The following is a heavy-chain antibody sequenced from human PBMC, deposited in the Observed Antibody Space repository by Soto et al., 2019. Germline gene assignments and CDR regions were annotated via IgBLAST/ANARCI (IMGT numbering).Heavy chain of an antibody. CDR2: ISGSGGSP. CDR3: AKGGCSGSNCFDY. V-gene: IGHV3-23*01. D-gene: IGHD2-15*01. J-gene: IGHJ4*02. Sequence: EMELLESGGGFIQPGGSLRLSCAASGFNFRSYDMAWVRQAPGKGLEWVSTISGSGGSPYYADSVKGRFTVSRDNPKKMVYLQINSLRADDTALYFCAKGGCSGSNCFDYWGQGTLVTVSS. CDR1: GFNFRSYD.